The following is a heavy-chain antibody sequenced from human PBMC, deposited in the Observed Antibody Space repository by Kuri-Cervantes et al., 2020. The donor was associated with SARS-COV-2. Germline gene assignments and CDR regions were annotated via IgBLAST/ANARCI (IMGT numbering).Heavy chain of an antibody. V-gene: IGHV1-2*04. CDR2: INPNSGGT. CDR1: GYTFTGYY. J-gene: IGHJ3*02. D-gene: IGHD3-16*02. CDR3: ARGPSWGYFWGTYRGGWDSFDI. Sequence: VSVKVSCKASGYTFTGYYMHWVRQAPGQGLEWMGWINPNSGGTNYAQKFQGWVTMTRDTSISTFYMELSRLRSDDTAVYYCARGPSWGYFWGTYRGGWDSFDIWGQGTMVTVSS.